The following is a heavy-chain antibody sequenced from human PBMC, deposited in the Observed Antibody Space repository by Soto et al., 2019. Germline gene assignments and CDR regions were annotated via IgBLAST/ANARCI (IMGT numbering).Heavy chain of an antibody. CDR2: IIPIFGTA. Sequence: ASVKVSCKASGGTFSSYAISWVRQAPGQGLEWMGGIIPIFGTANYAQKFQGRVTITADESTSTAYMELSSLRSEDTAVYYCARVRAHGMGGYSSGWYHSSEYFDYWSQGTLVTVSS. D-gene: IGHD6-19*01. J-gene: IGHJ4*02. V-gene: IGHV1-69*13. CDR3: ARVRAHGMGGYSSGWYHSSEYFDY. CDR1: GGTFSSYA.